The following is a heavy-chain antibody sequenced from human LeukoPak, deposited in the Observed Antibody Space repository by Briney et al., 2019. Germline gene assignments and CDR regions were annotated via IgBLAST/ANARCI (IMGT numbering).Heavy chain of an antibody. V-gene: IGHV1-2*02. D-gene: IGHD4-17*01. CDR2: INPDSGGT. J-gene: IGHJ6*03. CDR1: GYTFTGYF. CDR3: AKLKPDYGDYYYMDV. Sequence: ASVKVSCKASGYTFTGYFMHWVRQAPGQGLVWMGWINPDSGGTAYAQKFQGRVTMTRDPSISTAYMELSRLRSDDTAVYYCAKLKPDYGDYYYMDVWGKGTTVTVSS.